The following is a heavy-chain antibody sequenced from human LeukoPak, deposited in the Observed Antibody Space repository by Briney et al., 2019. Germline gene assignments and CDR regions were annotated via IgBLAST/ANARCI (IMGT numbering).Heavy chain of an antibody. Sequence: GGSLRLSCAVSGFTFSGYSMIWVRQAPGKGLEWVSEINRGGVNTYYPDSVRGRFTVSRDNSKNTLFLQMTSLRAKDTAIYYCARGIDGALDYWGQGTLVTVSS. CDR2: INRGGVNT. CDR3: ARGIDGALDY. CDR1: GFTFSGYS. J-gene: IGHJ4*02. D-gene: IGHD3-10*01. V-gene: IGHV3-23*01.